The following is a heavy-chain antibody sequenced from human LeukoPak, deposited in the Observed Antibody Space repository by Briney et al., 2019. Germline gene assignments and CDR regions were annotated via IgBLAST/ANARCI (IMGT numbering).Heavy chain of an antibody. Sequence: SETLSLTCAVYGGSFSGYYWSWIRQPPGKGLEWIGEINHSGSTNYNPSLKSRVTISVDTSKNQFSLKLSSVTAADTAVYYCARTVLRFLEWLLREVYFDYWGQGTLVTVSS. CDR3: ARTVLRFLEWLLREVYFDY. CDR1: GGSFSGYY. CDR2: INHSGST. V-gene: IGHV4-34*01. D-gene: IGHD3-3*01. J-gene: IGHJ4*02.